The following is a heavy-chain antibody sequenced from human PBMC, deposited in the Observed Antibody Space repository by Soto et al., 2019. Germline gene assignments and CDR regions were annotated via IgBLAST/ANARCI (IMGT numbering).Heavy chain of an antibody. CDR2: IIPLFGLP. J-gene: IGHJ4*02. V-gene: IGHV1-69*02. Sequence: QVQLVQSGAEVERPGSSVKVSCKASGGTFSTYTISWVRQAPGQGLEWLGRIIPLFGLPNHAQKFQDRVTITANKSTVTAYLVMNSLRPEDTAVYYCAFDVQTGVVYFDNWGQGTLVTVSS. CDR1: GGTFSTYT. D-gene: IGHD2-21*01. CDR3: AFDVQTGVVYFDN.